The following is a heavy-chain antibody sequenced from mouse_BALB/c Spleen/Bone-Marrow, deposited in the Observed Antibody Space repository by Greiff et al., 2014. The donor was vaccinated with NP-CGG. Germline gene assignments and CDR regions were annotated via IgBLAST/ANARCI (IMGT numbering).Heavy chain of an antibody. V-gene: IGHV1-9*01. D-gene: IGHD2-14*01. CDR1: GYTFSSYW. CDR3: ARRGYDGAY. CDR2: ILPGSGST. J-gene: IGHJ3*01. Sequence: VQLQESGAELMEPGASVKISCKATGYTFSSYWIEWVKQRPGHGLEWIGEILPGSGSTNYNEKFKGKATFTADTSSNTAYMQLSSLTSEDSAVYYCARRGYDGAYWGQGTLVTVSA.